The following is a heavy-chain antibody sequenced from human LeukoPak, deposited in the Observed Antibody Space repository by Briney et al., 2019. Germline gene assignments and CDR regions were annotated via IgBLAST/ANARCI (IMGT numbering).Heavy chain of an antibody. CDR1: GGSISSYY. Sequence: SETLSLTCTVSGGSISSYYWSWIRQPPGKGLEWIGYIYYSGSTNYNPSLKSRVTISVDTSKNQFSLKLSSVTAADTAVYYCAREYSKLPVTTSWYFDLWGRGTQVTVSS. J-gene: IGHJ2*01. V-gene: IGHV4-59*01. D-gene: IGHD4-17*01. CDR2: IYYSGST. CDR3: AREYSKLPVTTSWYFDL.